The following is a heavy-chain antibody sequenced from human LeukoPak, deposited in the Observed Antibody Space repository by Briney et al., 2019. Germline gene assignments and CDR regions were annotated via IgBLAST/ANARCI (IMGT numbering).Heavy chain of an antibody. V-gene: IGHV3-21*01. J-gene: IGHJ5*02. CDR1: GFTFSSYS. CDR3: ARDASIIAFDP. CDR2: ISSSSSYI. D-gene: IGHD3-3*01. Sequence: GGSLRLSCAASGFTFSSYSMNWVRQAPGKGLEWGSSISSSSSYIYYADSVKGRFTISRDNAKNSLYLQMNSLRAEDTAVYYCARDASIIAFDPWGQGTLVTVSS.